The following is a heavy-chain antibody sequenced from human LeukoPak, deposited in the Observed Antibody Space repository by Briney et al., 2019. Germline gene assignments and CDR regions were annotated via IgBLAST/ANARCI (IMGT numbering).Heavy chain of an antibody. V-gene: IGHV3-7*01. CDR1: GFTFSRYW. CDR2: IKQDGSEK. D-gene: IGHD2-21*01. CDR3: ARLLAYCGGDCPTTNFDY. J-gene: IGHJ4*02. Sequence: GGSLRLSCAASGFTFSRYWMSWVRQAPGKGLEWVANIKQDGSEKYYVDSVKGRFTISRDKAKNSLFLQMNSLRAEDTAVYYCARLLAYCGGDCPTTNFDYWGQGTLVTVSS.